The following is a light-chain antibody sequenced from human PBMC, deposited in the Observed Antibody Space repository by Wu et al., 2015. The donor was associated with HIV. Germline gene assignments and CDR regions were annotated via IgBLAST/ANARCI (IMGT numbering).Light chain of an antibody. CDR1: QSVSSNY. J-gene: IGKJ4*01. V-gene: IGKV3-20*01. Sequence: EIVLTQSPGTLSLSPGERATLSCRASQSVSSNYLAWYQQKPGQAPRLLIYGASSRATGIPDRFSGSGSGTDFTLTISRLEAEDFAVHYCQQYGSSPLTFGGGTKVEIK. CDR2: GAS. CDR3: QQYGSSPLT.